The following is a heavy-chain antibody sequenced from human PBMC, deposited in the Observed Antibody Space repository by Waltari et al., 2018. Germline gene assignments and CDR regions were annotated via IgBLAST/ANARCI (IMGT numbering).Heavy chain of an antibody. V-gene: IGHV1-3*01. CDR3: ARVVERYYYDSSGYYYFDY. CDR2: SNAGNGNT. D-gene: IGHD3-22*01. CDR1: GYTFTSYA. J-gene: IGHJ4*02. Sequence: QVQLVQSGAEVKKPGASVKVSCKASGYTFTSYAMHWVRQAPGQRLEWRGWSNAGNGNTKYSQKFQGRATITRDTAASTAYMELSSLRSEDTAVYYCARVVERYYYDSSGYYYFDYWGQGTLVTVSS.